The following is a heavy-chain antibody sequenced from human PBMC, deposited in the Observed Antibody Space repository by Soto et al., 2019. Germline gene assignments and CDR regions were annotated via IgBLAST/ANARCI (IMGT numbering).Heavy chain of an antibody. CDR2: IYYSGET. CDR3: AGRGDLWSGYEIDY. Sequence: SETLSLTCDVSGDSISDKSFYWGWIRQPPGKGLEWIGSIYYSGETYYNLSLKSRVTISADSSKNKISLKVNSVTAADTAVYYCAGRGDLWSGYEIDYWGQGVLVTVSS. J-gene: IGHJ4*02. V-gene: IGHV4-39*01. D-gene: IGHD3-3*01. CDR1: GDSISDKSFY.